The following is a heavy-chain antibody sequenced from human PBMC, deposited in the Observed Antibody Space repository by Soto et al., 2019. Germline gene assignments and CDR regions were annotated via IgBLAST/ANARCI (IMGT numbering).Heavy chain of an antibody. CDR3: AKSFTGYSSSWYGGYDY. CDR1: GFTFSSYG. J-gene: IGHJ4*02. CDR2: ISYDGSNK. V-gene: IGHV3-30*18. D-gene: IGHD6-13*01. Sequence: VQLVESGGGVVQPGRSLRLSCAASGFTFSSYGMHWVRQAPGKGLEWVAVISYDGSNKYYADSVKGRFTISRDNSKNTLYLQMNSLRAEDTAVYYCAKSFTGYSSSWYGGYDYWGQGTLVTVSS.